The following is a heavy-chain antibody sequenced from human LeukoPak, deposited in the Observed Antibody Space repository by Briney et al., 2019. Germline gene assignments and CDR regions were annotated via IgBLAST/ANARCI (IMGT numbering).Heavy chain of an antibody. CDR3: AREIVGATLVFGY. CDR2: ISAYNGNT. CDR1: GYTFTSYA. Sequence: ASVKVSCKASGYTFTSYAMHWVRQAPGQGLEWMGWISAYNGNTNYAQKLQGRVTMTTDTSTSTAYMELRSLRSDDTAVYYCAREIVGATLVFGYWGQGTLVTVSS. D-gene: IGHD1-26*01. J-gene: IGHJ4*02. V-gene: IGHV1-18*01.